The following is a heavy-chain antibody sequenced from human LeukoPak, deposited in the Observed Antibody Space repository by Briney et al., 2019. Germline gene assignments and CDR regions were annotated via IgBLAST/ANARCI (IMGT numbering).Heavy chain of an antibody. CDR1: GFTFSSHA. CDR2: ISGNGAKT. D-gene: IGHD3-22*01. Sequence: GGSLRLSCSASGFTFSSHAMHWVRQAPGKGLEYVSAISGNGAKTYYADSVRGRFTISRDNSKNTLYLQMSSLRAEDTTVYYCTRRDRRHFDYRGQGTLVTVSS. J-gene: IGHJ4*02. CDR3: TRRDRRHFDY. V-gene: IGHV3-64D*06.